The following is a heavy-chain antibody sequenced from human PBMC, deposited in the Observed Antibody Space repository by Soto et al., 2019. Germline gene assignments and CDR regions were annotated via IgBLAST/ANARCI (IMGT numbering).Heavy chain of an antibody. CDR3: ARDLPPYDPASSVVVARFDY. Sequence: QVQLVQSGPEMKEPGASVKVSCKASNYDFRDYGFSWVRQAPGQGLEWMGWISPYKGDTNYAQKFQGRVTLTTVSSTNTAYMEWRSLRSDDTAMYYCARDLPPYDPASSVVVARFDYWGQGTRVTVSS. CDR1: NYDFRDYG. V-gene: IGHV1-18*01. CDR2: ISPYKGDT. D-gene: IGHD2-21*01. J-gene: IGHJ4*02.